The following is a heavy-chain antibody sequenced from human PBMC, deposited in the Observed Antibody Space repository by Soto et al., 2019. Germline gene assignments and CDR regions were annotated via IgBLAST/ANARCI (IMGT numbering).Heavy chain of an antibody. Sequence: GGSLRLSCAASGFTFSSYAMHWVRQAPGKGLEWVAVIAYDGRNKYYADSVEGRFTISRDNSKNTLYLQMNSLRIEDTAVYYCAREPARVFDHWGQGTPVTVSS. CDR1: GFTFSSYA. V-gene: IGHV3-30*04. CDR2: IAYDGRNK. J-gene: IGHJ4*02. CDR3: AREPARVFDH.